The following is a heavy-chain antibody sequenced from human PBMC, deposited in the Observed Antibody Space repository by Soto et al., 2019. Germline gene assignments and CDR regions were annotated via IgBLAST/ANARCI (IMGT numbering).Heavy chain of an antibody. CDR1: GYTFTYYW. J-gene: IGHJ5*02. CDR2: IYPGDSDT. D-gene: IGHD1-1*01. Sequence: GESLTISCTCSGYTFTYYWIGWVRQMPGKGLELIGLIYPGDSDTRYSPSFQGRVTISADKSISTAFLQWSSLRASDTAMYYCASQKTVIRGPLSSNWFDPWGQGTLVTVSS. V-gene: IGHV5-51*01. CDR3: ASQKTVIRGPLSSNWFDP.